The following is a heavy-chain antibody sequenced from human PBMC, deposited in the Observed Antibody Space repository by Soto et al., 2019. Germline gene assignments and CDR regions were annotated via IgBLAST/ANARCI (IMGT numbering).Heavy chain of an antibody. CDR1: GGTFSSYA. V-gene: IGHV1-69*06. CDR3: ARDSKRQLVLGCFDP. CDR2: IIPIFGTA. J-gene: IGHJ5*02. Sequence: SVKVSCKASGGTFSSYAISWVRQAPGQGLEWMGGIIPIFGTANYAQKFQGRVTITADKSTSTAYMELSSLRSEDTAVYYCARDSKRQLVLGCFDPWGQGTLVTVSS. D-gene: IGHD6-6*01.